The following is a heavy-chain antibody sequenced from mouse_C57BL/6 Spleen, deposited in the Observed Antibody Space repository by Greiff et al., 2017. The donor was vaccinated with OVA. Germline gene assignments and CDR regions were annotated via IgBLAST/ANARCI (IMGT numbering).Heavy chain of an antibody. CDR3: AREAYYYSSLFDV. CDR1: GYTFTSYW. J-gene: IGHJ1*03. D-gene: IGHD1-1*01. Sequence: VKLQQPGAELVKPGASVKMSCKASGYTFTSYWITWVKQRPGQGLEWIGDIYPGSGSTNYNEKFKSKATLTVDTSSSTAYMLLSSLTSEDSAVYYCAREAYYYSSLFDVWGTGTTVTVSS. V-gene: IGHV1-55*01. CDR2: IYPGSGST.